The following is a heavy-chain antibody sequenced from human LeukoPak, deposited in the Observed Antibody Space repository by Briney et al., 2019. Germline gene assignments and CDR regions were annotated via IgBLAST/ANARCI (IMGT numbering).Heavy chain of an antibody. CDR3: ARRRYYGSGSYYHVGPSRWFDP. CDR2: INHSGST. J-gene: IGHJ5*02. CDR1: GGSLSGYY. V-gene: IGHV4-34*01. D-gene: IGHD3-10*01. Sequence: SETLSLTCAVYGGSLSGYYWSWIRQPPGKGLEWIGEINHSGSTNYNPSLKSRVTISVDTSKNQFSLKLSSVTAADTAVYYCARRRYYGSGSYYHVGPSRWFDPWGQGTLVTVSS.